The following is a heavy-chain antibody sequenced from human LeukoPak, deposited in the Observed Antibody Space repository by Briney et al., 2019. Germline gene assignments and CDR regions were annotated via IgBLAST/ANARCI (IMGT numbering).Heavy chain of an antibody. CDR2: IKPDEGEK. CDR1: GFTFSSDW. J-gene: IGHJ3*02. V-gene: IGHV3-7*01. CDR3: ARDGRRITMIVANDAFDI. Sequence: PGGSLRLSCAASGFTFSSDWMIWVRQAPGKGLEWVANIKPDEGEKYYVDSVKGRFTVSRDNAKNSLYLQMNSLRAEDTAVYYCARDGRRITMIVANDAFDIWGQGTMVTVSS. D-gene: IGHD3-22*01.